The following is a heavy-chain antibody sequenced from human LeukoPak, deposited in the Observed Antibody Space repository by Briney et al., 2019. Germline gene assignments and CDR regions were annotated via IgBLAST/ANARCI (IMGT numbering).Heavy chain of an antibody. V-gene: IGHV1-3*01. CDR2: INAGNGNT. CDR1: RYTFTSYA. D-gene: IGHD6-19*01. Sequence: ASVKVSCKASRYTFTSYAMHWVRQAPGQRLEWMGWINAGNGNTKYSQKFQGRVTITRDTSASTAYMELSSLRSEDTAVYYRARSSGWYPTLDYWGQGTLVTVSS. CDR3: ARSSGWYPTLDY. J-gene: IGHJ4*02.